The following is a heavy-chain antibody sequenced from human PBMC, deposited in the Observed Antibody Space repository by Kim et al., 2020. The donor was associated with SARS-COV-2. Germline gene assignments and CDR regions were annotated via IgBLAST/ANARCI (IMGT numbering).Heavy chain of an antibody. V-gene: IGHV4-61*02. CDR3: ARDRGPAFDI. CDR2: IYTSGST. J-gene: IGHJ3*02. CDR1: GGSISSGSYY. Sequence: SGTLSLTCTVSGGSISSGSYYWSWIRQPAGKGLEWIGRIYTSGSTNYNPSLKSRVTISVDTSKNQFSLKLSSVTAADTAVYYCARDRGPAFDIWGQGTMVTVSS.